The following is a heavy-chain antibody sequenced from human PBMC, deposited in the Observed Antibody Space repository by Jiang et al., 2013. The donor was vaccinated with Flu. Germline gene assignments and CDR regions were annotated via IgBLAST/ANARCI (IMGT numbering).Heavy chain of an antibody. V-gene: IGHV1-46*01. CDR3: AREDYYDSSGYYYRGWLRVFCAFDI. J-gene: IGHJ3*02. CDR1: TFTSYY. Sequence: TFTSYYMHWVRQAPGQGLEWMGIINPSGGSTSYAQKFQGRVTMTRDTSTSTVYMELSSLRSEDTAVYYCAREDYYDSSGYYYRGWLRVFCAFDIWGQGTMVTVSS. D-gene: IGHD3-22*01. CDR2: INPSGGST.